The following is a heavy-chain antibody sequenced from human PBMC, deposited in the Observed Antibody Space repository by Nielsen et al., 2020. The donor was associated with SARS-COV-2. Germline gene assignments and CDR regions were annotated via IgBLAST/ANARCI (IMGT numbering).Heavy chain of an antibody. Sequence: GGSLRLSCAASGFTFSSYAMSWVRQAPGKGLEWVSAISGSGGSTYYADSVKGRLTISRDNSKNTLYLQMNSLRAEDTAVYYCAKIDSSSWLYYYYGMDVWGQGTTVTVPS. D-gene: IGHD6-13*01. CDR3: AKIDSSSWLYYYYGMDV. J-gene: IGHJ6*02. CDR1: GFTFSSYA. V-gene: IGHV3-23*01. CDR2: ISGSGGST.